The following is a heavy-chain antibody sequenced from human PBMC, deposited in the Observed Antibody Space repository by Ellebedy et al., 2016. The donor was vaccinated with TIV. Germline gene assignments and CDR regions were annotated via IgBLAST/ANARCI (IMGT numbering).Heavy chain of an antibody. D-gene: IGHD4-17*01. CDR3: AREEVGYVRTTVTSHFDY. CDR2: IYYSGST. CDR1: GGSISSGGYY. Sequence: MPSETLSLTCTVSGGSISSGGYYWSWIRQHPGKGLEWIGYIYYSGSTYYNPSLKSRVTISVDTSKNQFSLKLSSVTAADTAVYYCAREEVGYVRTTVTSHFDYWGQGTLVTVSS. J-gene: IGHJ4*02. V-gene: IGHV4-31*03.